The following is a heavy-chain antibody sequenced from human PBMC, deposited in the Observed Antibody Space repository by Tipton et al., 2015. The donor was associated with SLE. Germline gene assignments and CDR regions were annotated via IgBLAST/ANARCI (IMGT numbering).Heavy chain of an antibody. D-gene: IGHD2-2*01. CDR1: GGSFSGYY. CDR3: ARGHDIVVVPASSGMDV. CDR2: INHSGST. Sequence: LRLSCAVYGGSFSGYYWSWIRQPPGKGLEWIGEINHSGSTNYNPSLKSRVTISVDTSKNQFSLKLSSVTAADTAVYYCARGHDIVVVPASSGMDVWGQGTTVTVSS. V-gene: IGHV4-34*01. J-gene: IGHJ6*02.